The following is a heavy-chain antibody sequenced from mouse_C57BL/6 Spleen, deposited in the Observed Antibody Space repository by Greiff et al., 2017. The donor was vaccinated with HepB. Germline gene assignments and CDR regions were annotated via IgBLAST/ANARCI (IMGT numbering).Heavy chain of an antibody. J-gene: IGHJ2*01. V-gene: IGHV1-82*01. CDR2: IYPGDGDT. CDR3: ARWTNWDGGDY. Sequence: QVQLKESGPELVKPGASVKISCKASGYAFSSSWMNWVKQRPGKGLEWIGRIYPGDGDTNYNGKFKGKATLTADKSSSTAYMQLSSLTSEDSAVYFCARWTNWDGGDYWGQGTTLTVSS. CDR1: GYAFSSSW. D-gene: IGHD4-1*01.